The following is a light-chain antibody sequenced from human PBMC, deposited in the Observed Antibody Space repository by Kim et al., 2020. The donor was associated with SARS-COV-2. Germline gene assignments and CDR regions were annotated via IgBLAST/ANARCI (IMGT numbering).Light chain of an antibody. Sequence: ALGQTVRITCQGDSLRSYYASWYQQKPGQAPVLVIYDKNNRPSGIPDRFSGSSSGNTASLTITGAQAKDEADYYCNSRDSSGNHVVFGGGTQLTVL. J-gene: IGLJ2*01. CDR2: DKN. CDR1: SLRSYY. CDR3: NSRDSSGNHVV. V-gene: IGLV3-19*01.